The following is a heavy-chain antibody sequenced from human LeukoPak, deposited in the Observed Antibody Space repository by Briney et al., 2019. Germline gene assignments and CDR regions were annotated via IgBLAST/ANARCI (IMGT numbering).Heavy chain of an antibody. J-gene: IGHJ4*02. CDR1: GFTFSSYS. V-gene: IGHV3-21*01. CDR3: ARERGYFDWLIPDY. Sequence: GGSLRLSCAASGFTFSSYSMNWVRQAPGKGLEWVSSISSSSSYIYYADSVKGRFTISRDNAKNSLYLQMNSLRAEDTAMYYCARERGYFDWLIPDYWGQGTLVTVSS. CDR2: ISSSSSYI. D-gene: IGHD3-9*01.